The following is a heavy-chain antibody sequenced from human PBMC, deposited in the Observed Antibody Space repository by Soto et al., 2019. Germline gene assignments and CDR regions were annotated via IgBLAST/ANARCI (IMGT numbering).Heavy chain of an antibody. CDR3: TTLDFWSGYYYYYGMDV. J-gene: IGHJ6*02. V-gene: IGHV3-15*01. CDR2: IKSKTDGGTT. D-gene: IGHD3-3*01. Sequence: GGSLRLSCAASGFTFSNAWMSWVRQAPGKGLEWVGRIKSKTDGGTTDYAAPMKGRFTISRDDSKNTLYLQMNSLKTEDTAVYYCTTLDFWSGYYYYYGMDVWGQGTTVTVSS. CDR1: GFTFSNAW.